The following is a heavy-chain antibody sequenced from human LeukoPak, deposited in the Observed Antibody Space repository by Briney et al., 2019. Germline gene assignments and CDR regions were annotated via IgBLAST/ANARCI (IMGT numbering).Heavy chain of an antibody. V-gene: IGHV5-51*01. CDR1: GYSFTSYW. D-gene: IGHD2-2*01. J-gene: IGHJ5*02. Sequence: GESLKIPCKGSGYSFTSYWIRWVRQMPGKGLEWMGIIYPGDSDTRYSPSFQGQVTISADKSIGTAYLQWSSLKASDTAMYYCARVYCSSTSCLLGWFDPWGQGTLVTVSS. CDR2: IYPGDSDT. CDR3: ARVYCSSTSCLLGWFDP.